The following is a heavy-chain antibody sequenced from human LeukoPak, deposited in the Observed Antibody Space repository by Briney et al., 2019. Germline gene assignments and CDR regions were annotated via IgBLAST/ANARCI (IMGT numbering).Heavy chain of an antibody. CDR3: ARSYYDTSGYQLDY. CDR1: GYTFTSYY. D-gene: IGHD3-22*01. J-gene: IGHJ4*02. V-gene: IGHV1-46*01. CDR2: INPSGGAT. Sequence: ASVQVSCKASGYTFTSYYIHWVRQAPGQGLEWMGVINPSGGATSFAQNFQGRITMTRDTSTSTVYMELSSLKSGDTAVYYCARSYYDTSGYQLDYWGQGTLVTVSS.